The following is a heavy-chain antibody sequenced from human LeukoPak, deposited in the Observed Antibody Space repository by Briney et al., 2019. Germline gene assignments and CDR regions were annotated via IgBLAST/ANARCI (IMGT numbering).Heavy chain of an antibody. D-gene: IGHD3-10*01. CDR3: ASQWFGELDAPDQ. Sequence: GASVKVSCKASGYTFTSYYMHWVRQAPGQRLEWMGIINPSGGSTSYAQKFQGRVTMTRDTSTSTVYMELSSLRSEDTAVYHCASQWFGELDAPDQWGQGTLVSVSS. J-gene: IGHJ5*02. CDR1: GYTFTSYY. CDR2: INPSGGST. V-gene: IGHV1-46*03.